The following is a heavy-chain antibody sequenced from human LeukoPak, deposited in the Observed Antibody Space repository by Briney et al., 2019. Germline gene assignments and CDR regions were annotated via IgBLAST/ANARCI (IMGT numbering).Heavy chain of an antibody. Sequence: PSETLSLTCTVSGGSISSRSDYWGWIRPTPGEGLEWIGNLDSSGSTYYNPSLKSRVTISVGTSKNQFSLNLRSVTAADTAIYFCSRSHDYGGLYFYYYMDVWGKGTTVTVSS. J-gene: IGHJ6*03. D-gene: IGHD4-23*01. V-gene: IGHV4-39*01. CDR3: SRSHDYGGLYFYYYMDV. CDR1: GGSISSRSDY. CDR2: LDSSGST.